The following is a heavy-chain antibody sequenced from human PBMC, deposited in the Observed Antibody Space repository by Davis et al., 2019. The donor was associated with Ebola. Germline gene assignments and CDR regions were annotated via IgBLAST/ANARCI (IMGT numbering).Heavy chain of an antibody. CDR3: ASMVGVRTHFDY. Sequence: ASVKVSCKASGYTFTSYDINWVRQATGQGLEWMGWMNPNSGNTGYAQKFQGRVTMTRDTSTSTVYMELSSLRSEDTAVYYCASMVGVRTHFDYWGQGTLVTVSS. CDR1: GYTFTSYD. J-gene: IGHJ4*02. CDR2: MNPNSGNT. D-gene: IGHD1-26*01. V-gene: IGHV1-8*01.